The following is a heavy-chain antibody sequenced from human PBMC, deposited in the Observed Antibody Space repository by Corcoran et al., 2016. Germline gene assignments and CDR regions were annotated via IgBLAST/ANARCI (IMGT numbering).Heavy chain of an antibody. CDR3: ARVAAGYYYGMDV. CDR1: GFTFSRAW. V-gene: IGHV3-15*07. CDR2: IKSKSDGGAT. Sequence: EVQVVESGGGLVKPGGSLRLSCAASGFTFSRAWMNWVRQSPGEGLEWVGRIKSKSDGGATDYAAPVKGGFTISRDDSKNTLYLQMDRLETEATAVYYCARVAAGYYYGMDVWGQGTTVTVSS. J-gene: IGHJ6*02. D-gene: IGHD2-15*01.